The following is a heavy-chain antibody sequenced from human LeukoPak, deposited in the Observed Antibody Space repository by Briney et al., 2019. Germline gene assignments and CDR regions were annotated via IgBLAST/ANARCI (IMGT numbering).Heavy chain of an antibody. Sequence: ASVKVSCKASGYTFTGYYMHWVRQAPGQGLEWMGWINPNSGGTNYAQKFQGRVTMTRDTSISTAYMELSRLRSDDTAVYYCARDTTIYDILTGRLDYWGQGTLVTVSS. V-gene: IGHV1-2*02. CDR2: INPNSGGT. J-gene: IGHJ4*02. CDR3: ARDTTIYDILTGRLDY. D-gene: IGHD3-9*01. CDR1: GYTFTGYY.